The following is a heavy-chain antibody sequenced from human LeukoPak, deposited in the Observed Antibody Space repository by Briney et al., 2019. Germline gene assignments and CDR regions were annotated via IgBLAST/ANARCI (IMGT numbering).Heavy chain of an antibody. J-gene: IGHJ3*02. D-gene: IGHD5-18*01. CDR1: GDSVSSNSAA. V-gene: IGHV6-1*01. CDR2: TYYRSKWYN. Sequence: PSQTLSLTCAISGDSVSSNSAAWNWIRQSPSRGLEWLGRTYYRSKWYNDYAVSAKRRITINPDTSKNQFSLQLNSVTPEDTAVYYCARAGDTAMVTSAVDAFDIWGQGTMVTVSS. CDR3: ARAGDTAMVTSAVDAFDI.